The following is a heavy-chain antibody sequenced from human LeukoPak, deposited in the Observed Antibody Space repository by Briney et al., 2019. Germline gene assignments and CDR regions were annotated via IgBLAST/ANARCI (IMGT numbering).Heavy chain of an antibody. CDR1: GGTFSSYA. CDR3: ARVGYQLKEDGFDV. CDR2: IIPIFGTA. D-gene: IGHD2-2*01. V-gene: IGHV1-69*05. J-gene: IGHJ3*01. Sequence: GASVKVSCKASGGTFSSYAISWVRQAPGQGLEWMGGIIPIFGTANYAQKFQGRVTITRNTSISTVYMELSSLTSEDTAVYYCARVGYQLKEDGFDVWGQGTLLTVSS.